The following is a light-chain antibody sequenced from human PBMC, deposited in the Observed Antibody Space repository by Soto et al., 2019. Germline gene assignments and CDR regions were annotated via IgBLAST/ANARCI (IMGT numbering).Light chain of an antibody. J-gene: IGLJ1*01. CDR3: CENCTSGTYV. CDR1: SSDVGSYDY. Sequence: QSALTQPASVSGSPGQSITFSCTGTSSDVGSYDYVSWHQQHPGKAPKLIIYDVNNRPSGVPSRFSASKSGNTASLIISGLPEEEEADYYCCENCTSGTYVFGTGTKLTVL. CDR2: DVN. V-gene: IGLV2-14*03.